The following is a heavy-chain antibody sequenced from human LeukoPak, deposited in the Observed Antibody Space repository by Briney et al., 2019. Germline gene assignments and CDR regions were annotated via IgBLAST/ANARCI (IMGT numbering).Heavy chain of an antibody. Sequence: ASVKVSCKASGNTFTTYYIYWVRQAPGQGLEWMGIISPSSDSTIYAQKFQGRVTMTRDTSTSTVYIELSTLRSEDTAVYYCARVYSGYIDYWGQGTPLTVSS. D-gene: IGHD5-12*01. CDR3: ARVYSGYIDY. CDR2: ISPSSDST. J-gene: IGHJ4*01. CDR1: GNTFTTYY. V-gene: IGHV1-46*01.